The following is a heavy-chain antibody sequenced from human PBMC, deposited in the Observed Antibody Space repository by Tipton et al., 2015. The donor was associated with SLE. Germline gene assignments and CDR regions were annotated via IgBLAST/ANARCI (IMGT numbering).Heavy chain of an antibody. CDR3: AKSSAWGPYYLDH. Sequence: SLRLSCAASGFTFSSYWMNWVRQAPGKGLEWVSTISAFSGSGVDTYYADSVKGRFTVSRDNSKNMLYLQMNSLRAEDTAVYFCAKSSAWGPYYLDHWGQGTLVTVSS. CDR1: GFTFSSYW. J-gene: IGHJ4*02. V-gene: IGHV3-23*01. D-gene: IGHD3-22*01. CDR2: ISAFSGSGVDT.